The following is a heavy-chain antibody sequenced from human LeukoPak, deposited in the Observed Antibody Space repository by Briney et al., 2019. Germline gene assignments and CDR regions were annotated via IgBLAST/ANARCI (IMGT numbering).Heavy chain of an antibody. CDR2: ISAYNGNT. J-gene: IGHJ6*03. V-gene: IGHV1-18*01. CDR3: AREDYYYYYMDV. Sequence: ASVKVSCKASGYTFTSYGISWVRQAPGQGLDWMGWISAYNGNTNYAQKLQGRVTMTTDTSTSTAYMELRSLRSDDTAVYYCAREDYYYYYMDVWGKGTTVTVSS. CDR1: GYTFTSYG.